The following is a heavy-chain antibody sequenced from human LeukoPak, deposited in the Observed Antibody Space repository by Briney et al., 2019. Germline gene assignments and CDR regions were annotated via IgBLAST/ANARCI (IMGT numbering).Heavy chain of an antibody. J-gene: IGHJ4*02. V-gene: IGHV1-69*06. D-gene: IGHD3-10*01. CDR2: IIPIFGTA. CDR1: GGTFSSYA. CDR3: ARRTYYYGSGSPLGY. Sequence: SVKVSCKASGGTFSSYAISWVRQPPGQGLEWMGGIIPIFGTASYAQKFQGRVTITADKSTSTAYMEPSSLRSEDTAVYYCARRTYYYGSGSPLGYWGQGTLVTVSS.